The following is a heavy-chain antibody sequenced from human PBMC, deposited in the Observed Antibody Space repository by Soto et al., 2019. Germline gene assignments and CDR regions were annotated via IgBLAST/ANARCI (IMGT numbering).Heavy chain of an antibody. J-gene: IGHJ4*02. CDR1: GLTFTSYN. V-gene: IGHV3-48*02. CDR3: ARDRGYTYGFDY. D-gene: IGHD5-18*01. CDR2: ISSSSSTI. Sequence: PGGSLRLSCAASGLTFTSYNMNWVRQAPGKGLEWVSFISSSSSTIYYTDSVKGRFTISRDNAKNSLYLQMNSLRDEDTAVYYCARDRGYTYGFDYWGQGTLVTV.